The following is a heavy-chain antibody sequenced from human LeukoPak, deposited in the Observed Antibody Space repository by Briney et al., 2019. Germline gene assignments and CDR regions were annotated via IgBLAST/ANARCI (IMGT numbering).Heavy chain of an antibody. CDR1: GFTFSSYW. CDR3: ARDLPGVHPIKTRFDP. V-gene: IGHV3-7*03. CDR2: IKKDGSEK. J-gene: IGHJ5*02. D-gene: IGHD3-10*01. Sequence: GGSLRLSCAASGFTFSSYWMSWVRQAPGKGLEWVANIKKDGSEKYYVDSVKGRFTISRDNAKTSLYLQMNSLRAEDTAVYYCARDLPGVHPIKTRFDPWGQGTLVTVSS.